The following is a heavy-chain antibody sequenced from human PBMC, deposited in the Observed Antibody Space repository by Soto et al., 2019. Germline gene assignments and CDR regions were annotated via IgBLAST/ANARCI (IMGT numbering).Heavy chain of an antibody. Sequence: QVQLVESGGGVVQPVRSLRLSCAASGFTFSSYGMHWVRQAPGKGLEWVAVISYDGSNKYYADSVKGRFTISRDNSKNTLYLQMNSLRAEDTAVYYCAKGGEYSSGRDYYYGMDVWGQGTTVTVSS. J-gene: IGHJ6*02. V-gene: IGHV3-30*18. CDR2: ISYDGSNK. D-gene: IGHD6-19*01. CDR3: AKGGEYSSGRDYYYGMDV. CDR1: GFTFSSYG.